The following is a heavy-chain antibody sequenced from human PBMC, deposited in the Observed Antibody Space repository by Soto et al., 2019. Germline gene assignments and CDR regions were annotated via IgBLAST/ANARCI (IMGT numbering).Heavy chain of an antibody. CDR3: ARTALRDGFDP. V-gene: IGHV4-59*01. Sequence: SETLSLTCTVSGGSISSYYWSWIRQPPGKGLEWIGYIYYSGSTNYNPSLKSRVTISVDTSKNQFSLKLSSVTAADTAVYYCARTALRDGFDPWGQGTLVTVSS. J-gene: IGHJ5*02. D-gene: IGHD6-25*01. CDR2: IYYSGST. CDR1: GGSISSYY.